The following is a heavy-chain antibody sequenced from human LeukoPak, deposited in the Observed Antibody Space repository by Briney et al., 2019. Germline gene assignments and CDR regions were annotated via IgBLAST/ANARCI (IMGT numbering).Heavy chain of an antibody. CDR1: GCTFTGYY. J-gene: IGHJ4*02. CDR3: ARGLNNWNDFDY. Sequence: GASVKVSCKASGCTFTGYYMHWVRQAPGQGLEWMGWINPNSCGTNYAQKFQSWVTMTRDTSISTAYMELSRLRSDDTAVYYCARGLNNWNDFDYWGQGTLVTVSS. CDR2: INPNSCGT. V-gene: IGHV1-2*04. D-gene: IGHD1-1*01.